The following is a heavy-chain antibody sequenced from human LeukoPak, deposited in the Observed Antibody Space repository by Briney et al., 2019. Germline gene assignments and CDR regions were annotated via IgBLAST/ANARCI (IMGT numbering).Heavy chain of an antibody. V-gene: IGHV3-23*01. J-gene: IGHJ4*02. CDR3: ASDCSGGSCYQNFDY. D-gene: IGHD2-15*01. CDR1: GFTFSSCA. Sequence: GGSLRLSCAASGFTFSSCAMSWVRQAPGKGLEWVSAISGSGGSTYYADSVKGRFTISRDNSKNTLYLQMNSLRAEDTAVYYCASDCSGGSCYQNFDYWGQGTLVTVSS. CDR2: ISGSGGST.